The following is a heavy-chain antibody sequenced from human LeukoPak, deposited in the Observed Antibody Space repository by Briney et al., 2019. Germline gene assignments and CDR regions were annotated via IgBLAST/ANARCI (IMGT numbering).Heavy chain of an antibody. CDR1: GYTFTGYY. D-gene: IGHD3-10*01. V-gene: IGHV1-2*02. CDR3: ARDRGPTYYYGSGSYRPPTFDY. J-gene: IGHJ4*02. CDR2: INPNSGDT. Sequence: ASVKVSCKASGYTFTGYYMHWVRQAPGQGLEWMGWINPNSGDTNYAQKFQGRVTMTRDTSISTAYMELSRLRSDDTAVYYCARDRGPTYYYGSGSYRPPTFDYWGQGTLVTVSS.